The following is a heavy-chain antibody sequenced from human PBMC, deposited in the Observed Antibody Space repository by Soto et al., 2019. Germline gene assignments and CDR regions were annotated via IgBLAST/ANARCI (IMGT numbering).Heavy chain of an antibody. V-gene: IGHV3-11*06. D-gene: IGHD1-7*01. Sequence: PGGSLRLSCAASGFTFSDYYMSWIRQAPGKGLEWVSYISSSSSYTNYADSVKGRFTISRDNAKNSLYLQMNSLRAEDTAVYYCARYNWNYRDFDYWGQGTLVTVSS. J-gene: IGHJ4*02. CDR2: ISSSSSYT. CDR1: GFTFSDYY. CDR3: ARYNWNYRDFDY.